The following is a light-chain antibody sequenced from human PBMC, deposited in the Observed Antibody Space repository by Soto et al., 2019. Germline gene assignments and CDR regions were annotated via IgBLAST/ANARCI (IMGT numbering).Light chain of an antibody. Sequence: QSVLTQPASVSGSPGQSITISCTGTSSDVCGYNYVSWYQQHPGKAPKFMIYDVSNRPSGVSNRFSGSKSGNTASPTISGLQAEDEADYYCCSYTTSNTRQIVFGTGTKVTVL. CDR2: DVS. J-gene: IGLJ1*01. V-gene: IGLV2-14*01. CDR3: CSYTTSNTRQIV. CDR1: SSDVCGYNY.